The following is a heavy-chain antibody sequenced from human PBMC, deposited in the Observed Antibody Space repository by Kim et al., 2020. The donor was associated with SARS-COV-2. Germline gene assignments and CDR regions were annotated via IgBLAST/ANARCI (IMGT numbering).Heavy chain of an antibody. D-gene: IGHD3-9*01. CDR2: IYHSGST. J-gene: IGHJ6*02. V-gene: IGHV4-4*02. CDR3: ARAATYYDILTGYLGYYYYYGMDV. CDR1: GGSISSSNW. Sequence: SETLSLTCAVSGGSISSSNWWSWVRQPPGKGLEWIGEIYHSGSTNYNPSLKSRVTISVDKSKNQFSLKLSSVTAADTAVYYCARAATYYDILTGYLGYYYYYGMDVWGQGTTVTVSS.